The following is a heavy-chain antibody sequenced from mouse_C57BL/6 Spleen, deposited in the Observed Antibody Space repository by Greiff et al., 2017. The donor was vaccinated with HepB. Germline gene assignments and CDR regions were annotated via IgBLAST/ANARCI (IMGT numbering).Heavy chain of an antibody. V-gene: IGHV1-15*01. CDR1: GYTFTDYE. CDR3: TRGEYYYGSSYHWYFDV. J-gene: IGHJ1*03. CDR2: IDPETGGT. D-gene: IGHD1-1*01. Sequence: QVQLKQSGAELVRPGASVTLSCKASGYTFTDYEMHWVKQTPVHGLEWIGAIDPETGGTAYNQKFKGKAILTADKSSSTAYMELRSLTSEDSAVYYCTRGEYYYGSSYHWYFDVWGTGTTVTVSS.